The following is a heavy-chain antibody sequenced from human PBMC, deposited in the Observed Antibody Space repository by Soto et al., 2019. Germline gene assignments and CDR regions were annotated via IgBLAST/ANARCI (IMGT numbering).Heavy chain of an antibody. Sequence: VQLLESGGDLVQPGGSLRLSCVASGFILSNYAMSWVRQAPGKGLEWVSTIGGTDGDSDGVPWYEDSVKGRFTISRDSSANTLVLHMDNLRAEDSALYYCVKRGRNWGAFDFWGQGTTVVVSS. J-gene: IGHJ3*01. CDR2: IGGTDGDSDGVP. V-gene: IGHV3-23*01. CDR3: VKRGRNWGAFDF. CDR1: GFILSNYA. D-gene: IGHD7-27*01.